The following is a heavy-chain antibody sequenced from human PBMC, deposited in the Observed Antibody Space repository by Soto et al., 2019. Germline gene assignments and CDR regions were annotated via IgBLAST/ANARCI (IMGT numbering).Heavy chain of an antibody. Sequence: EVQLLDSGGGLVQPGGSLRLSWAASGFTFSSYAMSWVRQAPGKGLEWVSVISGSGNSAYYADSVKGRFTISRDNSKNTLYLQMNSLRAEDTALYYCAKEIIVGATPWKDAFDFWGQGTMVSVSS. CDR3: AKEIIVGATPWKDAFDF. V-gene: IGHV3-23*01. CDR2: ISGSGNSA. J-gene: IGHJ3*01. D-gene: IGHD1-26*01. CDR1: GFTFSSYA.